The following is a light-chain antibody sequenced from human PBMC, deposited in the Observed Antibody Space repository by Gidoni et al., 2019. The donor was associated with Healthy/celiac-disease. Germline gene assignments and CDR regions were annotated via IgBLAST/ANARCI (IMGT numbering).Light chain of an antibody. Sequence: QSVLTQPPSASGTPGQRVTISCSGSSSNIGSNYVYWYQQLPGTAPKRLIDSNNQRPSGVPDRFSGSKSGTSASLAISGLRSEDEADYYCAAWDDSLSGVVFGGGTKLTVL. CDR1: SSNIGSNY. J-gene: IGLJ2*01. V-gene: IGLV1-47*02. CDR3: AAWDDSLSGVV. CDR2: SNN.